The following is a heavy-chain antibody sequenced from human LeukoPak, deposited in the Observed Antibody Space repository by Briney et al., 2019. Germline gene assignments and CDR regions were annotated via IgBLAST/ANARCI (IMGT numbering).Heavy chain of an antibody. Sequence: GGSLRLSCAASGFTFSSYEMNWVRQATGKGLEWGSGISWNSGTIGYADSVKGRFTISRDNAKNSLYLQMNSLRDDDMALYYCASGNSGSCSQDSFDPWGQGTLVTVSS. D-gene: IGHD1-26*01. CDR3: ASGNSGSCSQDSFDP. CDR2: ISWNSGTI. V-gene: IGHV3-9*03. J-gene: IGHJ5*02. CDR1: GFTFSSYE.